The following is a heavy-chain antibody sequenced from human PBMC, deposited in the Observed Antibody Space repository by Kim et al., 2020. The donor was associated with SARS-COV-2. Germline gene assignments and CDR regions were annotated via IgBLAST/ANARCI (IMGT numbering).Heavy chain of an antibody. D-gene: IGHD2-8*01. CDR2: IYYSGST. CDR3: ARGVAGVRESFGYYYSGM. V-gene: IGHV4-59*01. Sequence: SETLSLTCTVSGGSISSYYWSWIRQPPGKGLEWIGYIYYSGSTNYNPSLKSRVTLSVDTSKNQSSLKLSSATAADTAVYYCARGVAGVRESFGYYYSGM. J-gene: IGHJ6*01. CDR1: GGSISSYY.